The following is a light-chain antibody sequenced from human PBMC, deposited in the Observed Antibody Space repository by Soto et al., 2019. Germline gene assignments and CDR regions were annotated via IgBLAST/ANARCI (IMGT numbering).Light chain of an antibody. V-gene: IGKV3-15*01. CDR3: LQYHNLWA. J-gene: IGKJ1*01. CDR2: GAS. CDR1: QSVADN. Sequence: EVVMTQSPATLSVSPGERVTLSCRSSQSVADNLAWFQQKPGQGPRLLIYGASTRATGIPARFSGSGSKTDFTLTISSLRSEDFTVYSCLQYHNLWAFGQGTKVEI.